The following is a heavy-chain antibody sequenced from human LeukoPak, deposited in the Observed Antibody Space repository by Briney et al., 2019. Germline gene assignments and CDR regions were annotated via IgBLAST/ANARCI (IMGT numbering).Heavy chain of an antibody. V-gene: IGHV3-53*04. J-gene: IGHJ6*02. D-gene: IGHD3-10*01. CDR1: GFTVSSNY. Sequence: GGSLRLSCAASGFTVSSNYMSWVRQAPGKGLEWVSVIYSGGSTYYADSVKGRFTISRHNSKNTLYLQMNSLRAEDTAVYYCARDLSGEMNYYYYGMDVWGQGTTVTVSS. CDR3: ARDLSGEMNYYYYGMDV. CDR2: IYSGGST.